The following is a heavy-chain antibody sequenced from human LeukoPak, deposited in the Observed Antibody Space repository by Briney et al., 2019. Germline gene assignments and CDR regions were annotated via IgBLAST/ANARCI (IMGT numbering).Heavy chain of an antibody. V-gene: IGHV4-34*01. D-gene: IGHD6-13*01. CDR3: ARESIAAAGTPLDY. CDR1: GGSFSGYY. CDR2: INHSGST. J-gene: IGHJ4*02. Sequence: SSETLSLTCAVYGGSFSGYYWSWIRQPPGKGLEWIGEINHSGSTNYNPSLKSRVTISVDTSKNQFSLKLSSVTAADTALYYCARESIAAAGTPLDYWGQGTLVTVSS.